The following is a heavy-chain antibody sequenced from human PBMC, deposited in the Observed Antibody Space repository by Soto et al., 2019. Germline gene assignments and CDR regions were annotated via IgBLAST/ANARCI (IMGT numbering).Heavy chain of an antibody. CDR2: VYYSGYT. CDR1: GGSMSPYY. D-gene: IGHD2-2*01. J-gene: IGHJ5*02. CDR3: ARVPDR. Sequence: PSETLSLTCTVSGGSMSPYYWSWIRQAPGVGLEWIAYVYYSGYTHYNPSLKSRVTISVDTSKNQFSLKLSSVTAADTAVYYCARVPDRWGQGTLVTVSS. V-gene: IGHV4-59*12.